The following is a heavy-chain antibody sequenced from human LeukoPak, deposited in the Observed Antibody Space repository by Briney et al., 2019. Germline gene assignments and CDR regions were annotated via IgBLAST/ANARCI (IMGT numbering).Heavy chain of an antibody. CDR2: IYYSGST. CDR3: ASYRKDGYNS. CDR1: GGSISSYY. V-gene: IGHV4-59*01. D-gene: IGHD5-24*01. J-gene: IGHJ5*02. Sequence: PSETLSLTCTVSGGSISSYYWSWIRQPPGKGLEWIGYIYYSGSTNYNPSLKSRVTISVDTSKNQFSLKLSSVTAADTAVYYCASYRKDGYNSWGQGTLVTVSS.